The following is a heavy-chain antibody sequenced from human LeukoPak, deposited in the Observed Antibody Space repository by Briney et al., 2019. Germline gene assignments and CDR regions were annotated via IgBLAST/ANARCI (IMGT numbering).Heavy chain of an antibody. J-gene: IGHJ4*02. D-gene: IGHD1/OR15-1a*01. CDR1: GGSISSGDYY. Sequence: SEALSLTCTVSGGSISSGDYYWSWIRQPPGKGLEWIGYISYSGSTNYNPSLKSRVTISLDTSKNQFALKLSSLTAADTAVYYCARSIIGTRSKFDYWGQGTLVTVSS. CDR2: ISYSGST. CDR3: ARSIIGTRSKFDY. V-gene: IGHV4-61*08.